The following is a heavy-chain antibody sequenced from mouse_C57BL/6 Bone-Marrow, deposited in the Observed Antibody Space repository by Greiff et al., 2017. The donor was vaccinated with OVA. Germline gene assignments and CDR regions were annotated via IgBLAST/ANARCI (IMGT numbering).Heavy chain of an antibody. Sequence: QVQLKQSGAELMKPGASVKLSCKATGYTFTGYWIEWVKQRPGHGLEWIGEILPGSGSTNYNEKFKGKATFTADTSSSTAYMQLSSLTTEDSAIYYCAREVYYDSSRYWYFDVWGTGTTVTVSS. D-gene: IGHD1-1*01. CDR1: GYTFTGYW. J-gene: IGHJ1*03. V-gene: IGHV1-9*01. CDR3: AREVYYDSSRYWYFDV. CDR2: ILPGSGST.